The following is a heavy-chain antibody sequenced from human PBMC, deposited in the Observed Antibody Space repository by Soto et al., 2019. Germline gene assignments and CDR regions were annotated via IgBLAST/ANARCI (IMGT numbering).Heavy chain of an antibody. CDR2: IYPGDSDT. CDR1: GYSFTSYW. CDR3: ARVLFGELPNRPPTYYYYGMDV. J-gene: IGHJ6*02. D-gene: IGHD3-10*01. Sequence: PGESLKISCKGSGYSFTSYWIGWVRQMPGKGLEWMGIIYPGDSDTRYSPSFQGQVTISADKSISTAYLQWSSLKASDTAMYYCARVLFGELPNRPPTYYYYGMDVWGQGTTVTVSS. V-gene: IGHV5-51*01.